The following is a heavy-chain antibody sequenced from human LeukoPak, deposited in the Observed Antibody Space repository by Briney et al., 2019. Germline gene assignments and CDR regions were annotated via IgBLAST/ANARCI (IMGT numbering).Heavy chain of an antibody. CDR1: GFTVSNNY. J-gene: IGHJ4*02. V-gene: IGHV3-66*01. Sequence: GGSLRLSCAASGFTVSNNYMSWVRQSPGKGLEWVSVIYSGGSTYYADSVKGRFTISRDNSKNTLYLQMNSLRADDTALYYCARDYCSGGSCYLFDYWGRGTLVTVSS. CDR3: ARDYCSGGSCYLFDY. CDR2: IYSGGST. D-gene: IGHD2-15*01.